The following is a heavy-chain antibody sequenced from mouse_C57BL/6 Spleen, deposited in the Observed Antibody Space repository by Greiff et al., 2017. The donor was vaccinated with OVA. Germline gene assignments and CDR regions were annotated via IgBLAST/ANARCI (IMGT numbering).Heavy chain of an antibody. Sequence: EVKLQESGPELVKPGASVKIPCKASGYTFTDYNMDWVKQSHGKSLEWIGDINPNNGGTIYNQKFKGKATLTVDKSSSTAYMELRSLTSEDTAVYYRARGDKSYWGQGTTLTVSS. V-gene: IGHV1-18*01. CDR3: ARGDKSY. J-gene: IGHJ2*01. CDR1: GYTFTDYN. CDR2: INPNNGGT.